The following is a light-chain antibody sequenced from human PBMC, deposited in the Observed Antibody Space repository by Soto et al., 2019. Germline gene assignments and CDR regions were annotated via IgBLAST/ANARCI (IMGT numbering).Light chain of an antibody. CDR1: NSNIGAGSG. CDR2: ANT. CDR3: QSFDSSLTGLI. J-gene: IGLJ2*01. Sequence: QSVLTQQPSVTGAPGQRVTISCAGNNSNIGAGSGVNWYQQFPDKAPKLLIYANTHRTSGVPDRFSGSTSATSASLAITVLQTQDEADYYCQSFDSSLTGLIFGGGTKLTVL. V-gene: IGLV1-40*01.